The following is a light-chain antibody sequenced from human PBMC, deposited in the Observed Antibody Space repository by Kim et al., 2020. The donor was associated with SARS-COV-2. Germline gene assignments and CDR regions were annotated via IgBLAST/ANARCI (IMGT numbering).Light chain of an antibody. CDR1: SGAVTSSHY. CDR2: KTT. CDR3: LLNYGDPQLYV. J-gene: IGLJ1*01. V-gene: IGLV7-43*01. Sequence: GTVTLTCASSSGAVTSSHYPSWFQQKPGQAPRALIYKTTNRHSWTPARFLGSLLGGKAALTLSGVQPEDEAEYYCLLNYGDPQLYVFGTGTKVTVL.